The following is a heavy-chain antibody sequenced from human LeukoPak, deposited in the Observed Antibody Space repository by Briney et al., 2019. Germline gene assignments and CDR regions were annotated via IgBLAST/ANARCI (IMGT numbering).Heavy chain of an antibody. CDR1: GGSFSGYY. V-gene: IGHV4-34*01. J-gene: IGHJ6*03. CDR3: ASGGFVVVTASTRLAYYMDV. CDR2: INHSGST. D-gene: IGHD2-21*02. Sequence: TSETLSLTCAVYGGSFSGYYWSWIRQPPGKGLEWIGEINHSGSTNYNPSLKSRVTISVDTSKNQFSLKLSSVTAADTAVYYCASGGFVVVTASTRLAYYMDVWGKGTTVTVFS.